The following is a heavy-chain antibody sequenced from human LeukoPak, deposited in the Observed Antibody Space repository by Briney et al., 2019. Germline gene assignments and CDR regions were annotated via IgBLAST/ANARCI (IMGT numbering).Heavy chain of an antibody. Sequence: SETLSLXCTVSGGSLSDYYWSWIRQYPGQGLEWIGYIYYSGSTTFNPSLKSRVTISVDTSKNQFSLKLTSVTAADTAVYYCARAGGNRFDPWGQGILVTVSS. J-gene: IGHJ5*02. CDR2: IYYSGST. CDR1: GGSLSDYY. CDR3: ARAGGNRFDP. V-gene: IGHV4-59*01. D-gene: IGHD3-10*01.